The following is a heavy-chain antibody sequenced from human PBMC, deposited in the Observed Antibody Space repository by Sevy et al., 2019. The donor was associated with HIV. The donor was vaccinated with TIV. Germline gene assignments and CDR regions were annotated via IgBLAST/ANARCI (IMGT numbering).Heavy chain of an antibody. CDR3: AKGKDTAMDVDY. V-gene: IGHV3-23*01. CDR2: ISGSDGGT. Sequence: GGSLRLSCAASEFTLSTYAMTWVRRAPGKGLEWVSTISGSDGGTYYADSVKGRFTISRDNPKNTLYIQMNSLRAEDTAVYYCAKGKDTAMDVDYWGQRTLVTVSS. D-gene: IGHD5-18*01. CDR1: EFTLSTYA. J-gene: IGHJ4*02.